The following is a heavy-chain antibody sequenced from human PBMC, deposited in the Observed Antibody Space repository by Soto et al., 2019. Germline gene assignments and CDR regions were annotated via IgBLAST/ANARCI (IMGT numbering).Heavy chain of an antibody. CDR2: INPGSGGT. CDR3: ARDSSTYYLAY. D-gene: IGHD6-13*01. J-gene: IGHJ4*02. V-gene: IGHV1-2*02. Sequence: ASVKVSCKASGYTFTGYYMHWLRQAPGQGLEWMGWINPGSGGTNYAQKFQGRVTMTRDKSISTAYMELKRLTSDDKAVYYCARDSSTYYLAYWGQGALVTVSS. CDR1: GYTFTGYY.